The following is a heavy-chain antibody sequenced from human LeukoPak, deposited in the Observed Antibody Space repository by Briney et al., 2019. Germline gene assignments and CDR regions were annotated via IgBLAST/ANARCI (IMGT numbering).Heavy chain of an antibody. CDR3: ARDPRGGTVDY. Sequence: GGSLRLSCAASGFTFSSYSMNWVRQAPGKGLEWVSSISSSSRYIFYADSVQGRFTISRDNAKNSLYLQMNSLRAEDTAVYYCARDPRGGTVDYWGQGTLVTVSS. CDR1: GFTFSSYS. CDR2: ISSSSRYI. D-gene: IGHD2-8*02. V-gene: IGHV3-21*01. J-gene: IGHJ4*02.